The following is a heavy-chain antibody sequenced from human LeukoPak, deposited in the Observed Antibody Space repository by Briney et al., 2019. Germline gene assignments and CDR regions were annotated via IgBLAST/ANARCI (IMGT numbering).Heavy chain of an antibody. CDR3: AKTDLKWELLSEFDP. J-gene: IGHJ5*02. CDR2: ISGSGGST. D-gene: IGHD1-26*01. CDR1: GFTFSSYA. V-gene: IGHV3-23*01. Sequence: TGGSLRLSCAASGFTFSSYAMSWVRQAPGKELEWVSAISGSGGSTYYADSVKGRFTISRDNSKNKVYLQMNSLRAEDTAVYYCAKTDLKWELLSEFDPWGQGTLVTVSS.